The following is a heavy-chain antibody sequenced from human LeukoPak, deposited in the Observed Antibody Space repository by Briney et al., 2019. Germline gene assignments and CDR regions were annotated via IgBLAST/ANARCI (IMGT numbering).Heavy chain of an antibody. CDR3: ARDIATVQHQD. CDR2: ISGYNGNT. CDR1: GYTFTNYG. D-gene: IGHD1-1*01. Sequence: GASVEVSCKTSGYTFTNYGISWVRQAPGQGLEWMGWISGYNGNTNYVQKFRGRVAMTADTSTSTVYMELRSLRSDDTAVYYCARDIATVQHQDWGQGTLVTVSS. V-gene: IGHV1-18*01. J-gene: IGHJ4*02.